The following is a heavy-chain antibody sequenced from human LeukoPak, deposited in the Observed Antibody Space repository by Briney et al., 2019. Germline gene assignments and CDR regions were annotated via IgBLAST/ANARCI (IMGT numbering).Heavy chain of an antibody. Sequence: GGSLRLSCAASGFTFSGYWMFWVRHAPGKGLVWVANIKQDGSEKYYVDSVKGRFTISRDNAKNSLYLQMNSLRAEDTAVYYCARDGGVYMDVWGKGTTVTISS. CDR1: GFTFSGYW. D-gene: IGHD3-16*01. CDR2: IKQDGSEK. V-gene: IGHV3-7*01. CDR3: ARDGGVYMDV. J-gene: IGHJ6*03.